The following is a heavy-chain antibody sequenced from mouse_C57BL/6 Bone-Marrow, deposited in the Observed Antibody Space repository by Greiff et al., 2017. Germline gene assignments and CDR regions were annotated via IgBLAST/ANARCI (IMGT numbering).Heavy chain of an antibody. J-gene: IGHJ3*01. CDR1: GYTFTSYW. V-gene: IGHV1-55*01. Sequence: QVQLQQPEAGLVQPGASVKMSCKASGYTFTSYWITWVKQGPGQGLEWVGDIYPGSGSTNYIESFKSKDILTVDTSSSTAYMQLSSLTSEDSAVYYCARLGYYTWFAYWGQGTLVTVSA. CDR3: ARLGYYTWFAY. CDR2: IYPGSGST. D-gene: IGHD2-3*01.